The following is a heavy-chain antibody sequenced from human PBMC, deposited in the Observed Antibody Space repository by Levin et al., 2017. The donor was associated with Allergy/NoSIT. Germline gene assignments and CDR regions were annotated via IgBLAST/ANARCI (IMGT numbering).Heavy chain of an antibody. Sequence: PGESLKISCVVSGFTFSNYAMSWIRQTPDKGLEWISIISGNSRVIYYADSVRGRFTISRDNSKNTLYLQMSSLRVEDTALYYCVSYRDGPYIPIAYWGQGTLVTVSS. CDR1: GFTFSNYA. CDR2: ISGNSRVI. V-gene: IGHV3-23*01. CDR3: VSYRDGPYIPIAY. D-gene: IGHD2-21*01. J-gene: IGHJ4*02.